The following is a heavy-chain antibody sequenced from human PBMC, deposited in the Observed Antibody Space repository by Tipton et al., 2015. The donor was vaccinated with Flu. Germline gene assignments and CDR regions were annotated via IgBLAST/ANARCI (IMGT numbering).Heavy chain of an antibody. CDR3: ASRDYSNYASVPKNWFDS. Sequence: LRLSCSVSGYFIGSGYYWGWIRQPPGKGLEWIGNIYHTGNTYYNPSLKSRVTISVDRSKNQFSLKLSSVTAADTAVYYCASRDYSNYASVPKNWFDSWGQGTLVTVSS. D-gene: IGHD4-11*01. J-gene: IGHJ5*01. CDR2: IYHTGNT. CDR1: GYFIGSGYY. V-gene: IGHV4-38-2*01.